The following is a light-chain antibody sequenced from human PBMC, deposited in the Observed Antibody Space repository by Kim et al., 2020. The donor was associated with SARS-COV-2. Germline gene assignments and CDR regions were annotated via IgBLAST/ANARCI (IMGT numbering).Light chain of an antibody. CDR2: GAS. Sequence: DIQMTQSPSSLSASVGDRVTITCRASQSISRFFNWYQQKPWEAPTLLIYGASRLQSGVPSRFSGSGSGTDFTLTISSLQPEDFATYYCQQSYSSPPTFGQGTKVDIK. V-gene: IGKV1-39*01. J-gene: IGKJ1*01. CDR3: QQSYSSPPT. CDR1: QSISRF.